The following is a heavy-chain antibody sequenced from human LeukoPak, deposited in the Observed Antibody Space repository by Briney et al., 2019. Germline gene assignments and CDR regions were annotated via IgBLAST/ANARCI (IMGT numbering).Heavy chain of an antibody. V-gene: IGHV3-48*02. D-gene: IGHD6-19*01. CDR1: GFTFSSYS. J-gene: IGHJ4*02. CDR2: ISSSSSTI. Sequence: GVSLRLSCTASGFTFSSYSMNWVRQAPGKGLEWVSYISSSSSTIYYADSVKGRFTISRDNAKNSLYLQMNSLRDEDTAVYYCLIAVAGTGSYWGQGTPVTVSS. CDR3: LIAVAGTGSY.